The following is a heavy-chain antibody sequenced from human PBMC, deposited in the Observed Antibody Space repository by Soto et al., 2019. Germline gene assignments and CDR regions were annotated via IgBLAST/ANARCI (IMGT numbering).Heavy chain of an antibody. D-gene: IGHD3-3*01. V-gene: IGHV4-31*03. CDR2: IYYSGST. Sequence: QVQLQESGPGLVKPSQTLSLTCTVSGGSISSGGYYWSWIRQHPGKGLEWIGYIYYSGSTYYNPALKSRVTISVDTSKKPFSLKLSSVTAADTAVYYCARGFGDFWRGYYSVGGSCFDPWGQGTLVTVVS. CDR1: GGSISSGGYY. CDR3: ARGFGDFWRGYYSVGGSCFDP. J-gene: IGHJ5*02.